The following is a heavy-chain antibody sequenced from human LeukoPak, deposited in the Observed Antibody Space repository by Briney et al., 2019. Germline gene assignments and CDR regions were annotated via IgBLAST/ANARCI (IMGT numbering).Heavy chain of an antibody. CDR3: ARGPRNDP. J-gene: IGHJ5*02. CDR2: VHPNSGNT. D-gene: IGHD1-14*01. V-gene: IGHV1-8*02. Sequence: ASVTVSCKASGYTFTSYSINWVRQAAGQGLEWMGWVHPNSGNTAYAQKFQGRVTMTRDTSISTAYMEVSGLRSDDTAVYFCARGPRNDPWGQGTLVTVSS. CDR1: GYTFTSYS.